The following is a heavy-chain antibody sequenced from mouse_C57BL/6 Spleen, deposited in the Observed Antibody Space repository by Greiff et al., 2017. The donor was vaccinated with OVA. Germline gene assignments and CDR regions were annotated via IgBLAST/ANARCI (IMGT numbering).Heavy chain of an antibody. CDR1: GYTFTDYN. J-gene: IGHJ4*01. V-gene: IGHV1-22*01. D-gene: IGHD2-1*01. CDR3: ARDGNYGSGVYAMDY. Sequence: EVQLQQSGPELVKPGASVKMSCKASGYTFTDYNMHWVKQSHGKSLEWIGYINPNNGGTSYNQRFKGQATLTRNKSSNTDYMQLRSLTSEDSAVYYCARDGNYGSGVYAMDYWGQGTSVTVSS. CDR2: INPNNGGT.